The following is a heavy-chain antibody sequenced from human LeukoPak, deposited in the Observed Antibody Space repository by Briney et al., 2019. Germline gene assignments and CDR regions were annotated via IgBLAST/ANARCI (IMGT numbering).Heavy chain of an antibody. J-gene: IGHJ4*02. CDR3: SRGVDSAKVGF. V-gene: IGHV4-34*01. CDR1: GGSLSGYY. D-gene: IGHD3-3*01. Sequence: SETLSLTCALFGGSLSGYYWSWGRQAPGKGPEWIGEVHYSGRINYNPSLESRVTISADASKNQFSLKLTSVTAAHTARYYFSRGVDSAKVGFWGQGALVTVSS. CDR2: VHYSGRI.